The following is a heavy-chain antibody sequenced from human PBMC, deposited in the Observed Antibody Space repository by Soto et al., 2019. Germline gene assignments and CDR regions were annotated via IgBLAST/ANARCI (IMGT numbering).Heavy chain of an antibody. V-gene: IGHV4-4*07. Sequence: LSLTCTVSGGSISSYYWSWIRQPAGKGLEWIGRIYTSGSTNYNPSLKSRVTMSVDTSKNQFSLKLSSVTAEDTAVYYCARDNLPLELRFIGAFDIWGQGTMVTVSS. CDR3: ARDNLPLELRFIGAFDI. D-gene: IGHD1-7*01. J-gene: IGHJ3*02. CDR1: GGSISSYY. CDR2: IYTSGST.